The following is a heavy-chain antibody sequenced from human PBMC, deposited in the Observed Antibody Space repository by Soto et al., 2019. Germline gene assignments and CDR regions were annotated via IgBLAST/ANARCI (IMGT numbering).Heavy chain of an antibody. V-gene: IGHV1-46*01. CDR3: ARGGHVVVVTAALDS. CDR1: GDTFTEYY. J-gene: IGHJ4*02. D-gene: IGHD2-21*02. CDR2: VNPSGGHT. Sequence: QVQLMQSGAEVKKPGASVKVSCKASGDTFTEYYIHWVRQAPGQGLEWMGTVNPSGGHTTYAQHSLGRVTMTRDTATSTLYMELTSLTSEDTAVYYCARGGHVVVVTAALDSWGQGTLVTVSS.